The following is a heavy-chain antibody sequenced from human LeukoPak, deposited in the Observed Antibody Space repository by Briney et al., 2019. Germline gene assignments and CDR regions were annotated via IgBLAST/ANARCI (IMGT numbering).Heavy chain of an antibody. CDR3: ARHSGVAVAGTLHSDYFDY. CDR1: GSSISSGYY. J-gene: IGHJ4*02. D-gene: IGHD6-19*01. CDR2: IYHSGST. V-gene: IGHV4-38-2*02. Sequence: PSETLSLTCTVSGSSISSGYYWGWIRQPPGKGLEWIGSIYHSGSTYYNPSLESRVSISVDTSKNQFSLRLYSVTAADTAVYFCARHSGVAVAGTLHSDYFDYWGQGTLVTVSS.